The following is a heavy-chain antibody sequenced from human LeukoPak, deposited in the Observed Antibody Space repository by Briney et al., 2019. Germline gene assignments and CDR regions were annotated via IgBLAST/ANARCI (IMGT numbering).Heavy chain of an antibody. J-gene: IGHJ4*02. CDR1: GGSFSGYY. CDR3: ARVRPTGIAAAGLDS. D-gene: IGHD6-13*01. V-gene: IGHV4-34*01. Sequence: PSETLSLTCAVYGGSFSGYYWSWIRQPPGKGLEWIGEINHSGSTNYNPSLKSRVTISVDTSKNQFSLKLSSVTAADTAVYYCARVRPTGIAAAGLDSWGQGTLVTVSS. CDR2: INHSGST.